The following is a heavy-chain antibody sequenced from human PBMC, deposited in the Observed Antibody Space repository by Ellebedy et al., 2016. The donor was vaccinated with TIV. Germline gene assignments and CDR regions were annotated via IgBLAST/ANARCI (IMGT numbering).Heavy chain of an antibody. V-gene: IGHV4-59*01. CDR2: IYYSGST. J-gene: IGHJ6*02. Sequence: SETLSLXXTVSGGSIRSYYWSWIRQPPGKGLEWIGYIYYSGSTNYNPSLKSRVTISVDTSKNQFSLKLSSVTAADTAVYYCARHSPGYSYARAVGMDVWGQGTTVTVSS. CDR3: ARHSPGYSYARAVGMDV. D-gene: IGHD5-18*01. CDR1: GGSIRSYY.